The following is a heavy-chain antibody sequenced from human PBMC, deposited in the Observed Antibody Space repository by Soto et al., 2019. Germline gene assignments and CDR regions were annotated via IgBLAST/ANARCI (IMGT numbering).Heavy chain of an antibody. Sequence: QVQLQESGPGLVKPSQTLSLTCTVSGGSISSGDFYWNWIRQPPGMGLEWIGYISYSGGAYYNPSLKSRVSISADTSKNQYSLRLRFVTAADTAVYYGAREPYDYDRSGHFDYWGQGTLVTVSS. V-gene: IGHV4-30-4*01. CDR1: GGSISSGDFY. D-gene: IGHD3-22*01. CDR2: ISYSGGA. J-gene: IGHJ4*02. CDR3: AREPYDYDRSGHFDY.